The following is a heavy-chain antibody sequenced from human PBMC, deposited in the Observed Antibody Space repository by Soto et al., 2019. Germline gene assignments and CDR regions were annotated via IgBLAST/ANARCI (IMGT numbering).Heavy chain of an antibody. CDR2: IGGNGVTT. V-gene: IGHV3-23*01. J-gene: IGHJ4*02. D-gene: IGHD2-15*01. CDR3: AKSSRYCSGGGCFYYFDY. CDR1: GFSIGSSA. Sequence: EVQLLESGGGLVQPGGSPRLSCAASGFSIGSSAWSWVRQAPGKGLDWVSTIGGNGVTTFYADSAKGRFTISRDISRNTVFLQMSSLRAEDTALYYCAKSSRYCSGGGCFYYFDYWGQGTLVTVSS.